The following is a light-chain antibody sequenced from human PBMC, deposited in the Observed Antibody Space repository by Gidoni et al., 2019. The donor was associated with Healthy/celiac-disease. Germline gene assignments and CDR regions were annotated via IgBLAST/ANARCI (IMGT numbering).Light chain of an antibody. CDR2: DVS. V-gene: IGLV2-14*03. CDR3: SSYTSSSTRV. Sequence: QSALTQPASVSGSPGPAITISCPGTSSDVGGYKYFYWYPQHPGKAPKLMIYDVSNRPSGVSNRFSGSKSGNTASLTISGLQAEDEADYYCSSYTSSSTRVFGGGTKLTVL. J-gene: IGLJ3*02. CDR1: SSDVGGYKY.